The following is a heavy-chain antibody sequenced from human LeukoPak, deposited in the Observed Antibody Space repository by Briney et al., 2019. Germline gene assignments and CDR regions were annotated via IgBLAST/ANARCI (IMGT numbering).Heavy chain of an antibody. V-gene: IGHV4-34*01. D-gene: IGHD5-24*01. CDR2: INHSGST. CDR3: AARDGYNYYY. Sequence: SETLSLTCAVYGGSFSGYYWSWIRQPPGKGLEWIGEINHSGSTNYNPSLKSRVTISVDTSKNQFSLKLSPVTAADTAVYYCAARDGYNYYYWGQGTLVTVSS. CDR1: GGSFSGYY. J-gene: IGHJ4*02.